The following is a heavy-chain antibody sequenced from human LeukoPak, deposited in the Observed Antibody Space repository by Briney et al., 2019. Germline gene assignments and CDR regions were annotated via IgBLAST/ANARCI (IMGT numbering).Heavy chain of an antibody. CDR2: INHSGST. Sequence: PSETLSLTCTVSGGSISSYYWSWIRQPPGKGLEWIGEINHSGSTNYNPSLKSRVTISVDTSKNQFSLKLSSVTAADTAVYYCASGPGAPKNYYFDYWGQGTLVTVSS. CDR1: GGSISSYY. V-gene: IGHV4-34*01. J-gene: IGHJ4*02. CDR3: ASGPGAPKNYYFDY.